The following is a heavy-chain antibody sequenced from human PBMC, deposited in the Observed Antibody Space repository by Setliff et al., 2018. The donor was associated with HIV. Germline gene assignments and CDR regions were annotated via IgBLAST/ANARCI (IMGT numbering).Heavy chain of an antibody. V-gene: IGHV1-8*02. CDR2: MNPNSGRA. CDR3: ARGRLSWSPDF. CDR1: GYTFTNYD. Sequence: ASVKVSCKASGYTFTNYDINWVRQSPGQGLEWLGWMNPNSGRAGSAQMFQGRLTMTRDTSTSTAYMELSSLTSDNTAIYYCARGRLSWSPDFWGQGTLVTVSS. J-gene: IGHJ4*02.